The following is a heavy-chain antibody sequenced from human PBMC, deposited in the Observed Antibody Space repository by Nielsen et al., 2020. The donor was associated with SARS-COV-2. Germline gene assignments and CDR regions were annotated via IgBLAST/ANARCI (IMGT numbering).Heavy chain of an antibody. CDR2: ISGSGGST. CDR1: GFTFSSYA. D-gene: IGHD3-3*01. J-gene: IGHJ4*02. Sequence: GESLKIFCAASGFTFSSYAMSWVRQAPGKGLEWVSAISGSGGSTYYADSVKGRFTISRDNSKNTLYLQMNSLRAEDTAVYYCAKFAFWSGIYYFDYWGQGTLVTVSS. CDR3: AKFAFWSGIYYFDY. V-gene: IGHV3-23*01.